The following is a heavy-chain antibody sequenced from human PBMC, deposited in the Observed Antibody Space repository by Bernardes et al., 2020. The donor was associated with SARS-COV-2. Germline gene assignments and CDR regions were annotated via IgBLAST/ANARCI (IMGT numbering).Heavy chain of an antibody. CDR3: AKDQGYWGKFGL. CDR1: GFTVTVNG. D-gene: IGHD7-27*01. J-gene: IGHJ2*01. CDR2: LSQDATHK. V-gene: IGHV3-30*02. Sequence: GGSLRLSCAASGFTVTVNGMHWFRQAPGKGLEWVAFLSQDATHKIYADSVKGRFTISRDISKTTLYLQMNGLRPEDTAIYFCAKDQGYWGKFGLWGRGTLVTVSS.